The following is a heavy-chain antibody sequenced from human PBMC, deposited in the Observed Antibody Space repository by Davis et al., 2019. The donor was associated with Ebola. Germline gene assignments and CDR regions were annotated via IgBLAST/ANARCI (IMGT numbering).Heavy chain of an antibody. J-gene: IGHJ4*02. Sequence: PSETLSLTCTVSGGSISSYYWSWIRQPPGKGLEWIGYIYYSGSTNYNPSLKSRVTISVDTSKNQFSLKLSSVTAADTAVYYCAQSPHPGAYFDYWGQGTLVTVSS. CDR1: GGSISSYY. V-gene: IGHV4-59*01. CDR2: IYYSGST. CDR3: AQSPHPGAYFDY.